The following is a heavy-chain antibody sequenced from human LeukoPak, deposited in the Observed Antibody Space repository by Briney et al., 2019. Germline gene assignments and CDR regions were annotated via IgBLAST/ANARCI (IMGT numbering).Heavy chain of an antibody. J-gene: IGHJ3*02. CDR2: IKQDGSEK. CDR1: GFTFSSYW. D-gene: IGHD3-9*01. CDR3: ARGLAGYYDILTYDAFDI. V-gene: IGHV3-7*03. Sequence: PGGSLRLSCAASGFTFSSYWMSWVRQAPGKGLEWVANIKQDGSEKYYVDSVKGRFTISRDNAKNSLYLQMNSLRAEDTAAYYCARGLAGYYDILTYDAFDIWGQGTMVTVSS.